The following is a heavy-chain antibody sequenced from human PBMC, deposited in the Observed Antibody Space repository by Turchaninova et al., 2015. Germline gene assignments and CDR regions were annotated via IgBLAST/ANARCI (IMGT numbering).Heavy chain of an antibody. CDR2: MYHTGNP. CDR1: GYTTSSGYH. V-gene: IGHV4-38-2*01. D-gene: IGHD6-19*01. Sequence: QVQLQESGPGLVKPSETLSLTCAVSGYTTSSGYHWVWIPQPPRKGLEWIGSMYHTGNPYYNPSLKSRISMSLDAPKNQFSLELTSVTAADTAVYYCAMLAGDLDLSDGSEIWGQGTMVTVSS. CDR3: AMLAGDLDLSDGSEI. J-gene: IGHJ3*02.